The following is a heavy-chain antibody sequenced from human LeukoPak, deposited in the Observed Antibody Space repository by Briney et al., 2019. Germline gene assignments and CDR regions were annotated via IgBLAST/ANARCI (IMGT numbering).Heavy chain of an antibody. CDR1: GYTFTGYY. CDR3: ARLKRYYDFWTPGMDV. V-gene: IGHV1-2*02. J-gene: IGHJ6*02. D-gene: IGHD3-3*01. CDR2: IDPNSGGT. Sequence: GASVKVSCKASGYTFTGYYMHWVRQAPGQGLEWMGWIDPNSGGTDYAQQFQGRVTMTRDTSISTAYMELSRLRSDDMAVYYCARLKRYYDFWTPGMDVWGQGTTVTVSS.